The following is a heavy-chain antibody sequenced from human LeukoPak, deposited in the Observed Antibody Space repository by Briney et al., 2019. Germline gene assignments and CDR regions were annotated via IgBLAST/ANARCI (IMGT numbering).Heavy chain of an antibody. CDR3: AKVSYLSYCSSTSCYPPDFDY. CDR2: IRYDGSNK. D-gene: IGHD2-2*01. V-gene: IGHV3-30*02. J-gene: IGHJ4*02. Sequence: GGSLRLSCAASGFTFSSYGMHWVRQAPGKGLEWVAFIRYDGSNKYYADSVKGRFTISRDNSKNTLYLQMNSLRAEDTAVYYCAKVSYLSYCSSTSCYPPDFDYWGQGTLVTVSS. CDR1: GFTFSSYG.